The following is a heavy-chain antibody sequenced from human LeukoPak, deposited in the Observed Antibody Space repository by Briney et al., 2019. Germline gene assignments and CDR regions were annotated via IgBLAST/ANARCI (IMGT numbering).Heavy chain of an antibody. Sequence: GGSLRLSCAASGFTFSSYGMHWVRQAPGKGLEWVSTITTSDGNTYYADSVKGRFTVSRDNSKNTLFLQMNSLRAEDTAVYYCAKDGGLWVSAHWGDSWGRGTLVTVSS. D-gene: IGHD7-27*01. J-gene: IGHJ4*02. V-gene: IGHV3-23*01. CDR2: ITTSDGNT. CDR3: AKDGGLWVSAHWGDS. CDR1: GFTFSSYG.